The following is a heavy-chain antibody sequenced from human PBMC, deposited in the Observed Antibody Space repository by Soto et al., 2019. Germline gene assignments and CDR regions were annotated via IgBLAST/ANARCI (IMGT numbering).Heavy chain of an antibody. CDR1: VGSISIYY. J-gene: IGHJ5*02. D-gene: IGHD2-8*01. Sequence: PSQTLSLTCIFSVGSISIYYWGWIRQPPGRGLEWIGYIYYSGSTNYNPSLKSRVTTSVDTSKNQFSLKLSSVTAADTAVYYCARVPVYCTNGVSSYNWFDPWGQGTMVTVSS. V-gene: IGHV4-59*01. CDR2: IYYSGST. CDR3: ARVPVYCTNGVSSYNWFDP.